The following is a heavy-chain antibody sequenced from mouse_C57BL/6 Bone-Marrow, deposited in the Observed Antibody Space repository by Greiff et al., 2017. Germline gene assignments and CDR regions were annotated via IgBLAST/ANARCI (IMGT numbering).Heavy chain of an antibody. V-gene: IGHV5-4*01. J-gene: IGHJ4*01. CDR1: GFTFSSYA. D-gene: IGHD1-1*01. CDR2: ISDGGSYT. Sequence: DVHLVESGGGLVKPGGSLKLSCAASGFTFSSYAMSWVRQTPEKRLEWVATISDGGSYTYYPDNVKGRFTISRDNAKNNLYLQMSHLKSEDTAMYYCARDYTTVVAPGDAMDYWGQGTSVTVSS. CDR3: ARDYTTVVAPGDAMDY.